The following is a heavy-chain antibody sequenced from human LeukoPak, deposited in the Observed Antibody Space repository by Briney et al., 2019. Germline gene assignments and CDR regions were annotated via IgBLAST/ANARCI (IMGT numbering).Heavy chain of an antibody. CDR2: IRSKPYGGTT. J-gene: IGHJ4*02. Sequence: PGGSLSLSCTGSGFTFGDYDMNWFRQAPGKGLEWVSVIRSKPYGGTTEYAASVRGRFIISRDDSKRIAYLQMNSLKTEDTAVYYCSRAAQWVSGNDFWGQGTLVTVSS. CDR1: GFTFGDYD. CDR3: SRAAQWVSGNDF. V-gene: IGHV3-49*03. D-gene: IGHD1-26*01.